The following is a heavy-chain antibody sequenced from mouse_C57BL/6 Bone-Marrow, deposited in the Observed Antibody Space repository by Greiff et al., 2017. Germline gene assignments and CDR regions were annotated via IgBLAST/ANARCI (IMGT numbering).Heavy chain of an antibody. CDR2: IHPNSGST. D-gene: IGHD2-3*01. V-gene: IGHV1-64*01. CDR3: ARESGWLLRLDY. Sequence: VQLQQPGAELVKPGASVKLSCKASGYTFTSYWMHWVKQRPGQGLEWIGMIHPNSGSTNYNEKLKSKATLTVDKSSSKAYMQLSSLTSEDSAVYYCARESGWLLRLDYWGQGTTLTVSS. CDR1: GYTFTSYW. J-gene: IGHJ2*01.